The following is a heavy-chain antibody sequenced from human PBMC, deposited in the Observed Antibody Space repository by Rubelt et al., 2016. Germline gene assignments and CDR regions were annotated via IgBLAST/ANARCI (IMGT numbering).Heavy chain of an antibody. V-gene: IGHV1-69*09. D-gene: IGHD5-12*01. CDR2: IIPILGIA. CDR3: AREEGVATIDY. CDR1: GGTFSSYA. Sequence: QVQLVQSGAEVKKPGSSVKVSCKASGGTFSSYAISWVRQAPGQGLEWMGRIIPILGIANSAQKFQGRVTITADKSTSTAYMELSSLRSEDTAVYYCAREEGVATIDYWGQGTLVTVSS. J-gene: IGHJ4*02.